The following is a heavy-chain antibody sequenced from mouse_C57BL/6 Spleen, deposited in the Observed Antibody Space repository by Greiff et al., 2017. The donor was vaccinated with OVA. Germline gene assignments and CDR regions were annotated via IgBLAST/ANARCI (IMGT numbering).Heavy chain of an antibody. D-gene: IGHD1-1*01. Sequence: QVQLKESGAELVKPGASVKISCKASGYAFSSYWMNWVKQRPGKGLEWIGQIYPGDGDTNYNGKFKGKATLTADKSSSTAYMQLSSLTSEDSAVDFCARSYYGSDYYAMDDWGKGTSVTVSS. CDR3: ARSYYGSDYYAMDD. V-gene: IGHV1-80*01. CDR2: IYPGDGDT. J-gene: IGHJ4*01. CDR1: GYAFSSYW.